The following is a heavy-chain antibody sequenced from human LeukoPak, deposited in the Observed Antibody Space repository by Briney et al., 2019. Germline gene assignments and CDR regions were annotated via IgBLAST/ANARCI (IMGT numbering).Heavy chain of an antibody. CDR2: FSGIGGST. D-gene: IGHD5-12*01. J-gene: IGHJ4*02. CDR1: GFSFSSYA. CDR3: ARNPGSGYEEHLDY. Sequence: GGSLRLSCAASGFSFSSYAISWVRQAPGRGLEWVSAFSGIGGSTYYADSVKGRFTISRDNAKDSLYLEMNSLRAEDTAVYYYARNPGSGYEEHLDYWGQGTLVTVSS. V-gene: IGHV3-23*01.